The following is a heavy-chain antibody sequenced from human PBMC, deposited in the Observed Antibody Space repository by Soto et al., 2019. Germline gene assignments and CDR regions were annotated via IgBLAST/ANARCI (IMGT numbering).Heavy chain of an antibody. Sequence: ASLKVSCKASGYTFTGFYMHWVRQAPGQGLEWMGWINPNSGGTNYAQKFQGRVTMTRYTSISTAYMELSRLRSDDTAVYYCARLGRSDNWFDPWGQGTLVTVSS. CDR1: GYTFTGFY. J-gene: IGHJ5*02. CDR2: INPNSGGT. D-gene: IGHD3-10*01. V-gene: IGHV1-2*02. CDR3: ARLGRSDNWFDP.